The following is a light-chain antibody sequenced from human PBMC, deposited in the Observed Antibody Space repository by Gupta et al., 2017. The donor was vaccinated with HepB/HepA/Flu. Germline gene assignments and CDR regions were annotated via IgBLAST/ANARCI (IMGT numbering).Light chain of an antibody. J-gene: IGLJ2*01. CDR3: QVWDSSDDSAV. CDR1: NIGTKG. Sequence: SYVLTQPPSVSVAPGKTASITCGGNNIGTKGVHWYQQMPGQAPVMVIYNDSDRPLGIPERFSGSNSGSTATLTISRVEAGDEAEYYCQVWDSSDDSAVFGGGTKLTVL. CDR2: NDS. V-gene: IGLV3-21*04.